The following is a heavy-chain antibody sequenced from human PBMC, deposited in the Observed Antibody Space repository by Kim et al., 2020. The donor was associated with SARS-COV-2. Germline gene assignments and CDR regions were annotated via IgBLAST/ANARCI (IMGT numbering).Heavy chain of an antibody. CDR1: GFTFSNYE. D-gene: IGHD1-26*01. J-gene: IGHJ4*02. CDR2: NSGSGYTI. CDR3: ARGHGTYAFDY. Sequence: GGSLRLSCAASGFTFSNYEMNWVRQAPGKGLEWVSYNSGSGYTIYYADSVKGRFTISRDNAKNSLYLQMNSLRAEDTAVYYCARGHGTYAFDYWGQGTLVTVSS. V-gene: IGHV3-48*03.